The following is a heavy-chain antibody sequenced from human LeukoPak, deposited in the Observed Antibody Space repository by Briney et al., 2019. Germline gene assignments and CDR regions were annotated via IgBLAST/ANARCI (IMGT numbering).Heavy chain of an antibody. Sequence: GGSLRLSCAASGFSFSTYGMHWVRQAPGKGLEWVSMISFDGSNKYYADSVKGRFTISRDNSENMLYLQMHSLRPEDTAVYYCSGRRGAYYYYMDVWGKGTTVTVSS. V-gene: IGHV3-30*03. J-gene: IGHJ6*03. CDR3: SGRRGAYYYYMDV. CDR2: ISFDGSNK. D-gene: IGHD6-25*01. CDR1: GFSFSTYG.